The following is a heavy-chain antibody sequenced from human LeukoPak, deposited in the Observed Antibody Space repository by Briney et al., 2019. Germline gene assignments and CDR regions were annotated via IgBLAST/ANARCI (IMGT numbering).Heavy chain of an antibody. D-gene: IGHD2-21*02. CDR3: ARGTGVVTDAFNI. Sequence: ASVTVSCKASGYTFTGYYMHWVRQAPRQGLEWMGWINPNGVGTNYAQNFQGRLTMTTDTSISTAYMELRGLRSDDTAVYYCARGTGVVTDAFNIWGQGTMVTVSS. V-gene: IGHV1-2*02. CDR2: INPNGVGT. J-gene: IGHJ3*02. CDR1: GYTFTGYY.